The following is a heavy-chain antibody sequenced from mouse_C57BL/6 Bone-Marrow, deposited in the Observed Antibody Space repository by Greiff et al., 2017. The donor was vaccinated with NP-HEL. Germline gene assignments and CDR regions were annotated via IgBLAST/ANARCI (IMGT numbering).Heavy chain of an antibody. CDR2: IDPEDGET. CDR3: ARLITTVVAHWYFDV. D-gene: IGHD1-1*01. CDR1: GFNIKDYY. J-gene: IGHJ1*03. Sequence: EVQLQQSGAELVKPGASVKLSCTASGFNIKDYYMHWVKQRTEQGLEWIGRIDPEDGETKYAPKFQGKATITADTSSNTADLQLSSLTSEDTAVYYCARLITTVVAHWYFDVWGTGTTVTVSS. V-gene: IGHV14-2*01.